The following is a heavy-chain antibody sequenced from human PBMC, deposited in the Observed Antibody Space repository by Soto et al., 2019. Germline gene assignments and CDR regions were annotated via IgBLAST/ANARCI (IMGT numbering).Heavy chain of an antibody. CDR2: IYHSGTT. CDR1: GDSISRGYY. D-gene: IGHD3-3*01. CDR3: ARGSAYYDFWSGYSTDYYYGMDV. V-gene: IGHV4-38-2*01. J-gene: IGHJ6*02. Sequence: PSETLSLTCAVSGDSISRGYYWAWIRQPPGKGLEWIGSIYHSGTTYYNPSLKSRVTISVDTSMNQFSLKLSSVTAADSALYYCARGSAYYDFWSGYSTDYYYGMDVWGQGTTVTVSS.